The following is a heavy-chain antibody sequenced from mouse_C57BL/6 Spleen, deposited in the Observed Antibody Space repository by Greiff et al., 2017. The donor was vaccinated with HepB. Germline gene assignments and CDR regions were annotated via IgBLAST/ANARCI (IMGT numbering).Heavy chain of an antibody. V-gene: IGHV1-82*01. CDR2: IYPGDGDT. Sequence: VQLQQSGPELVKPGASVKISCKASGYAFSSSWMNWVKQRPGKGLEWIGRIYPGDGDTNYNGKFKGKATLTADKSSSTAYMQLSSLTSEDSAVYFCAREATIFYYFDYWGQGTTLTVSS. CDR3: AREATIFYYFDY. J-gene: IGHJ2*01. CDR1: GYAFSSSW. D-gene: IGHD2-12*01.